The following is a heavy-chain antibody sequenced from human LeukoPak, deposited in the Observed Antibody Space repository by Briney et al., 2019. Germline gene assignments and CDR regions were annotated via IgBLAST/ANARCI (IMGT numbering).Heavy chain of an antibody. CDR1: GGTFSSYA. J-gene: IGHJ4*02. D-gene: IGHD3-10*01. CDR2: IIPIFGTA. CDR3: ARGGSGSYYRAHQFDY. Sequence: ASVKDSCKASGGTFSSYAISWVRQAPGQGLEWMGGIIPIFGTANYAQKFQGRVTITTDESTSTAYMELSSLRSEDTAVYYCARGGSGSYYRAHQFDYWGQGTLVTVSS. V-gene: IGHV1-69*05.